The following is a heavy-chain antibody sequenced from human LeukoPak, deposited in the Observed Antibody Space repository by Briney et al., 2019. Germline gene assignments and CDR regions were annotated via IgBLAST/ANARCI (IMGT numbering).Heavy chain of an antibody. CDR2: INQEGSEK. D-gene: IGHD5-24*01. J-gene: IGHJ4*02. CDR3: ARERDGRFDY. V-gene: IGHV3-7*01. Sequence: GGSLRPSCELAGLTFRSFWISWVRPAPGKGLQWVANINQEGSEKYFVDSVKGRFTISRDNAKNSLHLQMNTLTAEDTAVYYCARERDGRFDYWCQGTLVTVSS. CDR1: GLTFRSFW.